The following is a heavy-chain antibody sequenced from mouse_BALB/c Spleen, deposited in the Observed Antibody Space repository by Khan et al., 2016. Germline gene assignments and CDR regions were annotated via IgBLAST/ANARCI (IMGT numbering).Heavy chain of an antibody. J-gene: IGHJ3*01. D-gene: IGHD4-1*01. V-gene: IGHV10S3*01. CDR2: IRSKSNNYAT. CDR1: GFTFNTNA. CDR3: VRELGFAY. Sequence: EVQLVETGGGLVQPKGSLKLSCAASGFTFNTNAMNWVRQAPGKGLEWVARIRSKSNNYATYYADSVKDRFTISRDDSQRMLYLQMNNLKTEDTAMYYCVRELGFAYWGQGTLVTVSA.